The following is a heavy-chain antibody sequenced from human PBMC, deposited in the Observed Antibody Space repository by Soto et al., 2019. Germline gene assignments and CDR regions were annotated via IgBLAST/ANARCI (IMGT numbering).Heavy chain of an antibody. CDR2: MNPDSGDT. D-gene: IGHD2-15*01. V-gene: IGHV1-8*01. J-gene: IGHJ4*02. Sequence: QVQLVQSGAEVKKPGASVKVSCEASGYPFSAFDINWVRQAAVQGLEWMGWMNPDSGDTAFAQRFQDRITMTRSTSISTACMELSRLTSDDTAVYYCVRQPGGVATPGDDYWGQGTLVTVSS. CDR1: GYPFSAFD. CDR3: VRQPGGVATPGDDY.